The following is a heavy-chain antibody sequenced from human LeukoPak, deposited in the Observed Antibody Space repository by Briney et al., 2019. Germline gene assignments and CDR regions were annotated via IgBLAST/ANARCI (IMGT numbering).Heavy chain of an antibody. J-gene: IGHJ4*02. CDR2: IKQDGSEK. D-gene: IGHD1-1*01. CDR3: ARVTMDGYYFDY. CDR1: GFTFSSYW. Sequence: GGSLRHSCAASGFTFSSYWMSWVRQAPGKGLEWVADIKQDGSEKYYVDSVKGRFTISRDNAKNSLYLQMNSLRADDTAVYYCARVTMDGYYFDYWGQGTLVTVSS. V-gene: IGHV3-7*01.